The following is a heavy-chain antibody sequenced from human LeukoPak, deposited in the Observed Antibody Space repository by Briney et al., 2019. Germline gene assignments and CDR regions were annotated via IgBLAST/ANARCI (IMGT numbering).Heavy chain of an antibody. CDR1: GFTFSSYG. D-gene: IGHD4-23*01. CDR2: ISYDGSNK. Sequence: RAGGSLRLSCAASGFTFSSYGMHWVRQAPGKGLEWVAVISYDGSNKYYADSVKGRFTISRDNSKNTLYLQMNSLRAEDTAVYYCASGTSGGSPSDYWGQGTLVTVSS. V-gene: IGHV3-30*19. CDR3: ASGTSGGSPSDY. J-gene: IGHJ4*02.